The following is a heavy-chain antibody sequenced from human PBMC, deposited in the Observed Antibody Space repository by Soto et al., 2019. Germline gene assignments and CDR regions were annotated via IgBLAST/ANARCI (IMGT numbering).Heavy chain of an antibody. J-gene: IGHJ4*02. Sequence: PGESLKISCKGSGYSFTSYWIGWVRQMPGKGLEWMGIIYPGDSDTRYSPSFQGQVTISADKSISTAYLQWSSLKASDTAMYYCARRPPVDWRDRIQLWFPFDYWGQGTLVTVSS. D-gene: IGHD5-18*01. CDR2: IYPGDSDT. CDR3: ARRPPVDWRDRIQLWFPFDY. V-gene: IGHV5-51*01. CDR1: GYSFTSYW.